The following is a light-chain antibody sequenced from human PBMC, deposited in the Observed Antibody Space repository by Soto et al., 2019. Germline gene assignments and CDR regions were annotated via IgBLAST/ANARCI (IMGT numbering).Light chain of an antibody. CDR1: RGIRND. V-gene: IGKV1-17*01. J-gene: IGKJ1*01. Sequence: IEMTKSTSSLSASVGDQLTITCRASRGIRNDLGWYQQRPGKAPKRLIYAASSLQSGVPSRFSGSGSGTEFTLTISSLQAEDFATYYCLQHNNYPRTFGQGTKVDIK. CDR3: LQHNNYPRT. CDR2: AAS.